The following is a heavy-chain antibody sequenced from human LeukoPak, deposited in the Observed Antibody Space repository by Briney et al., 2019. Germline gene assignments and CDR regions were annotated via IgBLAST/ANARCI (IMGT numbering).Heavy chain of an antibody. CDR3: ARGSGYSSSWRLNWFDP. J-gene: IGHJ5*02. V-gene: IGHV3-7*03. CDR2: INHDGIHT. D-gene: IGHD6-13*01. Sequence: GGSLRLSCVASGFTFSNNWMAWVRHAPGKGPELVAHINHDGIHTGYVDSVKGRFTISRDNSKNSLYLQLNSLRAEDTAVYYCARGSGYSSSWRLNWFDPWGQGTLVTVSS. CDR1: GFTFSNNW.